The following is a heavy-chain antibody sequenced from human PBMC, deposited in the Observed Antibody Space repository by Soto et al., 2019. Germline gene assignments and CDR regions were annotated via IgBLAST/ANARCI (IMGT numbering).Heavy chain of an antibody. CDR2: IVVGSGNT. J-gene: IGHJ3*02. V-gene: IGHV1-58*02. Sequence: ASVKVSCKASGFTFTSSAMQWVRQARGQRLEWIGWIVVGSGNTNYAQKFQERVTITRDMSTSTAYMELSSLRSEDTAVYYCAATYCSGGSCYSLKSAFDIWGQGTMVTVSS. D-gene: IGHD2-15*01. CDR3: AATYCSGGSCYSLKSAFDI. CDR1: GFTFTSSA.